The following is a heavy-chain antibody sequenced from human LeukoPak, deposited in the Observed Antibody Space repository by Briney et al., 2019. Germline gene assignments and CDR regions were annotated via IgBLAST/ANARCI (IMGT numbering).Heavy chain of an antibody. CDR3: ARDRPGDTAMSPSFDY. CDR1: GYTFTSYY. Sequence: ASVKVSCKASGYTFTSYYMHWVRQAPGQGLEWMGIINPSGGSTSYAQKFQGRVTMTRDTSTSTVYMELSSLRSEDTAVYYCARDRPGDTAMSPSFDYWGQGTLVTVSS. CDR2: INPSGGST. J-gene: IGHJ4*02. D-gene: IGHD5-18*01. V-gene: IGHV1-46*01.